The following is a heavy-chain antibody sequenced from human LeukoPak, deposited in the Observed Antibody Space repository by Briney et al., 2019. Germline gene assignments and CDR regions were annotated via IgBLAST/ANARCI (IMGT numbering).Heavy chain of an antibody. V-gene: IGHV3-7*01. Sequence: GGSLRLSCAASGFTFSSYWMSWVRQAPGKGLEWVANIKQDGSEKYNVDSVKGRFTISRDNAKNSLYLQMNGLRAEDTAVYYCARESLEARIAVAGAFDYWGQGTLVTVSS. J-gene: IGHJ4*02. CDR2: IKQDGSEK. CDR3: ARESLEARIAVAGAFDY. D-gene: IGHD6-19*01. CDR1: GFTFSSYW.